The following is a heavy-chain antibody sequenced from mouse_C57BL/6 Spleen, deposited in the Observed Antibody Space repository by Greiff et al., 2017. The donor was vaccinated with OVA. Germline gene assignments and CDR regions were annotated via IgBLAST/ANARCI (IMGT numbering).Heavy chain of an antibody. Sequence: EVQLQQSGPELVKPGASVKMSCKASGYTFTDYNMHWVKQSHGQSLEWIGYINPKNGGTSYNQKFKGKATLTVNKSSSTAYMALRSLTSEESAVYDCARSGWDRDYCDDWGQGTTRTVAS. J-gene: IGHJ2*01. CDR1: GYTFTDYN. CDR3: ARSGWDRDYCDD. CDR2: INPKNGGT. D-gene: IGHD3-3*01. V-gene: IGHV1-22*01.